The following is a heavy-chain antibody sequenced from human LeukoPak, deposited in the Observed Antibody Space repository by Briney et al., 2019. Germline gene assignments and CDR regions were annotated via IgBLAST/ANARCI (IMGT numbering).Heavy chain of an antibody. D-gene: IGHD1-26*01. V-gene: IGHV4-4*07. CDR2: ITSSRTT. CDR3: DY. CDR1: GGSISSYY. Sequence: SETLSLTCTVSGGSISSYYWNWIRQPAGKGLEWIGRITSSRTTNYNPSLKSRLTMSVDTSKNQFSLKFYCAREAAELGRSFDYWGQGALVTVSS. J-gene: IGHJ4*02.